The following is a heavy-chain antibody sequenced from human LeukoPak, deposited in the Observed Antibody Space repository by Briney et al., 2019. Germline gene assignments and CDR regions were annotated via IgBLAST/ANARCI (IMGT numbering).Heavy chain of an antibody. V-gene: IGHV4-39*01. J-gene: IGHJ4*02. D-gene: IGHD3-16*01. CDR2: S. CDR1: GGSMTAGDYY. Sequence: PLETLSLTCTVSGGSMTAGDYYWGWVRQPPGTGLQWIATSYQGASLKSRVTISLDTSKNQFSLRLTSVTAADTAVYYCARLTLTNTGDHGYWGQGTLVTVSS. CDR3: ARLTLTNTGDHGY.